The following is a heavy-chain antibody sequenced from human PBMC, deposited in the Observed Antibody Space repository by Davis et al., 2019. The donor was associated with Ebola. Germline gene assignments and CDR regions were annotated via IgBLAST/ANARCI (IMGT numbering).Heavy chain of an antibody. V-gene: IGHV5-51*01. Sequence: GESLKISCKGSGYSFTSYWISWVRQMPGKGLEWMGIIYPGDSTVKYSPSFQGQVTISADKSISTAYLQWSSLKASDTAMYYCARQGGAMTTVTTGWFDPWGQGTLVTVSS. J-gene: IGHJ5*02. CDR3: ARQGGAMTTVTTGWFDP. CDR2: IYPGDSTV. D-gene: IGHD4-17*01. CDR1: GYSFTSYW.